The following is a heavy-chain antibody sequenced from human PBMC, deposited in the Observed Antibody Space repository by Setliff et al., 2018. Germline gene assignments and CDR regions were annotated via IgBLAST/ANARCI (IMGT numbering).Heavy chain of an antibody. V-gene: IGHV3-11*01. Sequence: GVLRLSCAASGFTFSDYYMSWIRQAPGRGLEWVSYITRSGDAMYYTDSVKGRFTISRDNAKNSLYLQMNSLRAEDTAVYYCVPGIATAGKVSWGQGTLVTVSS. CDR1: GFTFSDYY. D-gene: IGHD6-13*01. CDR3: VPGIATAGKVS. J-gene: IGHJ5*02. CDR2: ITRSGDAM.